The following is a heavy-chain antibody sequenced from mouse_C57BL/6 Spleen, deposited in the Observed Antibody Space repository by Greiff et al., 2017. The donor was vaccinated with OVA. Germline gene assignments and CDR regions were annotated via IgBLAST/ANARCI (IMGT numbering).Heavy chain of an antibody. CDR2: IHPNSGST. V-gene: IGHV1-64*01. CDR1: GYTFTSYW. D-gene: IGHD2-4*01. CDR3: AREDAYDYGENWYFDV. J-gene: IGHJ1*03. Sequence: QVQLQQPGAELVKPGASVKLSCKASGYTFTSYWMHWVKQRPGQGLEWIGMIHPNSGSTNYNEKFKSKATMTVDNSSSTAYMQLSSLTSEDSAVYYCAREDAYDYGENWYFDVWGTGTTVTVSS.